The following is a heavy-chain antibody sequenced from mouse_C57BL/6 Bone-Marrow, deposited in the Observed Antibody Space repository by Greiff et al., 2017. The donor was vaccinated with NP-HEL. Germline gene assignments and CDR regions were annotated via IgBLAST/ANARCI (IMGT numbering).Heavy chain of an antibody. CDR2: ISDGGSYT. CDR1: GFTFSSYA. Sequence: VQLQQSGGGLVKPGGSLKLSCAASGFTFSSYAMSWVRQTPEKRLEWVATISDGGSYTYYPDNVKGRFTISRDNAKNNLYLQMSHLKSEDTAMYYCARWLLLPYWYFDVWGTGTTVTVSS. V-gene: IGHV5-4*01. J-gene: IGHJ1*03. D-gene: IGHD1-1*01. CDR3: ARWLLLPYWYFDV.